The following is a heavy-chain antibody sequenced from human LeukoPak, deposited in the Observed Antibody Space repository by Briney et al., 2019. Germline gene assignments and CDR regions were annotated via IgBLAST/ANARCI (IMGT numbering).Heavy chain of an antibody. V-gene: IGHV1-46*01. D-gene: IGHD4-11*01. CDR1: GYSFTELS. CDR3: ARDLGTVTYFFDS. Sequence: ASVKVSCKVSGYSFTELSMHWVRQAPGQGLEWMGIINPSGGSTTYAQKFQGRVTMTRDTSTSTVYMELNSLRSDDTAVYYCARDLGTVTYFFDSWGQGTLVTVSS. J-gene: IGHJ4*02. CDR2: INPSGGST.